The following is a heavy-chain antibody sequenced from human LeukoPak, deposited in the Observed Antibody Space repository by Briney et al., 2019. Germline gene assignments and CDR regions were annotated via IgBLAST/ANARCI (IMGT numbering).Heavy chain of an antibody. CDR3: ASRYSSTAFDY. J-gene: IGHJ4*02. CDR2: ISSSGDTI. CDR1: GFTFSSYE. Sequence: GGSLRLSCAASGFTFSSYEMNWVRQAPGKGLEWVSYISSSGDTIYYADSVKGRFTISRDNAKNSLYLQMNSLRAEDTAVYYCASRYSSTAFDYWGQGTLVTVSS. V-gene: IGHV3-48*03. D-gene: IGHD6-13*01.